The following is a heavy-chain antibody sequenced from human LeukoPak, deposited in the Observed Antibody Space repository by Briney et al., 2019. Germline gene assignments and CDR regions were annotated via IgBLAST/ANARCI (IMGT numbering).Heavy chain of an antibody. CDR2: IIPILGIA. D-gene: IGHD3-22*01. Sequence: SVKVSCKASGGTFSSYAISWVRQAPGQGLEWMGRIIPILGIANYAQKFQGRVTITADKSTSTAYMELSSLRSEDTAVYYCAREAMIDYDAFDIWGQGTMVTVSS. J-gene: IGHJ3*02. CDR1: GGTFSSYA. CDR3: AREAMIDYDAFDI. V-gene: IGHV1-69*04.